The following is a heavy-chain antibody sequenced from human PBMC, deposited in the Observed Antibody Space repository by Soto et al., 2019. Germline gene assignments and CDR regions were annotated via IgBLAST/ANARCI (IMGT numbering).Heavy chain of an antibody. D-gene: IGHD6-13*01. CDR2: IFYSGST. Sequence: QVQLQESGPGLVKPSQTLSLICTVSGGSINSGGYYWNWIRQHPGKGLEWIGYIFYSGSTYYNPFIRSRVTLAAETSENQFSLNLSSVTAADTAVYFCARGYRQSGYSSSWVFDYWGQGTLVNVSS. J-gene: IGHJ4*02. CDR3: ARGYRQSGYSSSWVFDY. V-gene: IGHV4-31*03. CDR1: GGSINSGGYY.